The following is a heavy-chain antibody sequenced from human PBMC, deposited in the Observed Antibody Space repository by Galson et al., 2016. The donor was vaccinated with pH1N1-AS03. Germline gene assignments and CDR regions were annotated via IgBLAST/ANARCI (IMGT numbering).Heavy chain of an antibody. CDR2: ISGNGIST. J-gene: IGHJ4*02. CDR1: GFTFSSYA. Sequence: SLRLSCAAAGFTFSSYAMFWVRQAPGKGLEYVSAISGNGISTYYANSVKGKFTISRDNSKNTLYHQMGSLRPEDMAVYYCARGPVSYANYWFPPPDYWGQGTLVTVSS. V-gene: IGHV3-64*01. D-gene: IGHD4/OR15-4a*01. CDR3: ARGPVSYANYWFPPPDY.